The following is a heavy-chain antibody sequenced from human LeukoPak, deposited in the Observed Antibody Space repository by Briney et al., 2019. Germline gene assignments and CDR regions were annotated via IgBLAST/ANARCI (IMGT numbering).Heavy chain of an antibody. Sequence: GGSLRLSCAASGFTFSSYWMSWVRQAPGKGLEWVANIKQDGSEKYYADSVKGRFTISRDNSKNTLYLQMNSLRAEDTAVYYCAKVRSSSWFDAFDIWGQGTMVTVSS. V-gene: IGHV3-7*01. CDR1: GFTFSSYW. CDR3: AKVRSSSWFDAFDI. CDR2: IKQDGSEK. D-gene: IGHD6-13*01. J-gene: IGHJ3*02.